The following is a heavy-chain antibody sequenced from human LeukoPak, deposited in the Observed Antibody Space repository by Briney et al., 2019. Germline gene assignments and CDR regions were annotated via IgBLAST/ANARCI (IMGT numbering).Heavy chain of an antibody. V-gene: IGHV3-23*01. CDR1: GFTFSSYA. J-gene: IGHJ4*02. Sequence: GGSLRLSCAASGFTFSSYAMSWVRQAPGKGLEWVSAISGSGGSTYYADSVKGRFTISRDNPKNTLYLQMNSLRAEDTAVYYCSRQTPEEEVDMGFDHWGQGTLVSVSS. CDR3: SRQTPEEEVDMGFDH. D-gene: IGHD5-12*01. CDR2: ISGSGGST.